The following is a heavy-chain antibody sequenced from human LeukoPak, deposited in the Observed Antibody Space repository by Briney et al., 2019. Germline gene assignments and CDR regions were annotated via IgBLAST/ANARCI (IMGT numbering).Heavy chain of an antibody. J-gene: IGHJ4*02. D-gene: IGHD1-1*01. CDR1: GFTFSSYA. Sequence: GRSLSLSCAASGFTFSSYAMHWVRQAPGKGLEWVAVISYDGSNKYYADSVKGRFTISRDNAKNSLYLQMNSLRAEDTAVYYCARWARGNWNDPYWGKGTLVTVSS. CDR3: ARWARGNWNDPY. V-gene: IGHV3-30-3*01. CDR2: ISYDGSNK.